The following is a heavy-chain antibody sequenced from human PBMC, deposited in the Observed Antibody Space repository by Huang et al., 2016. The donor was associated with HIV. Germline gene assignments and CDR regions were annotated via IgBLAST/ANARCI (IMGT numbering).Heavy chain of an antibody. CDR1: GYDFGSYG. CDR3: ARDPYYSNRWKRNDASFL. CDR2: CGSDSRDT. Sequence: QVQLVQSGGEVMQPGASVRVSCKASGYDFGSYGMSWVRQATGQGLEWRGWCGSDSRDTSSTQKFQGRVNMTTETSTTTTYMELRSLRSDDTAMYYCARDPYYSNRWKRNDASFLWGQGTMITVSS. J-gene: IGHJ3*01. V-gene: IGHV1-18*01. D-gene: IGHD4-4*01.